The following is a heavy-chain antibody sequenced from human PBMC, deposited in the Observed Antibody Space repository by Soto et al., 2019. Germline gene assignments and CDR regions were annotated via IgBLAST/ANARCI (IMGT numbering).Heavy chain of an antibody. V-gene: IGHV1-2*04. D-gene: IGHD2-2*02. Sequence: QVPLVQSGAEVKKPGASVKVSCKASGYTFTGYYMHWVRQAPGQGLEWMGWINPNSGGTNYAQKFQGWVTMTRDTSLSTAYMELSRLRSDDTAVYYCARGAPIANPYYYGMDVWGQGTTVTVSS. CDR1: GYTFTGYY. CDR2: INPNSGGT. J-gene: IGHJ6*02. CDR3: ARGAPIANPYYYGMDV.